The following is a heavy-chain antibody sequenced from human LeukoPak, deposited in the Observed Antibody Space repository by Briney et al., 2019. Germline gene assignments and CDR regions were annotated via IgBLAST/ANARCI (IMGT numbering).Heavy chain of an antibody. CDR3: TRDSRTYNWFDP. D-gene: IGHD3-22*01. CDR1: GFTFSGSA. J-gene: IGHJ5*02. Sequence: GGSLKLSCAASGFTFSGSAIHWVRQSSGKGLEWVGQIDKKDKGYATATALAASVKGRFTVSRDDSKNTAYLHMNSLKTEDTALYYCTRDSRTYNWFDPWRQGTLVTVSS. V-gene: IGHV3-73*01. CDR2: IDKKDKGYATAT.